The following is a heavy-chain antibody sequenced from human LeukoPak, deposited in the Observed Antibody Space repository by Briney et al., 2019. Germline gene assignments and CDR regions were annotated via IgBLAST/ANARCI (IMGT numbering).Heavy chain of an antibody. J-gene: IGHJ4*02. D-gene: IGHD3-10*01. CDR2: ISWGGGST. Sequence: PGGSLRLSCAASGFTFDDYAMHWVRQAPGEGLEWVSLISWGGGSTYYADSVKGRFTISRDNSKNSLYLHMNSLRAEDTALYYCAKDRSGNSYGHFDYWGQGTLVTVSS. CDR3: AKDRSGNSYGHFDY. CDR1: GFTFDDYA. V-gene: IGHV3-43D*04.